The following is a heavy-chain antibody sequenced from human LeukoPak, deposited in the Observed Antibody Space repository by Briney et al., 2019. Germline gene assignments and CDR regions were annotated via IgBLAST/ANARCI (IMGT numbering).Heavy chain of an antibody. J-gene: IGHJ6*03. D-gene: IGHD6-6*01. CDR1: GGSFSGYY. CDR3: ARGSSIAALPYYYYYYMDV. Sequence: PSETLSLTCAVYGGSFSGYYWSWIRQPPGKGLEWIGEINHSGSTNYNPSLKSRVTISVDTSKNQFSLKLSSVTAADTAVYYCARGSSIAALPYYYYYYMDVWGKGTTVTVSS. V-gene: IGHV4-34*01. CDR2: INHSGST.